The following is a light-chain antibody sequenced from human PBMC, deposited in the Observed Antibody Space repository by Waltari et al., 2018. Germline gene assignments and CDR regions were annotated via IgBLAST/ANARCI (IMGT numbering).Light chain of an antibody. J-gene: IGKJ1*01. CDR2: WAS. CDR1: QSVFYSSNNRNY. V-gene: IGKV4-1*01. CDR3: QQYYATPRT. Sequence: DIVMTQSPDSLAVSLGERATFNCKSSQSVFYSSNNRNYLGWYQHKPGQPPKLLIYWASTRESGVPDRFSGSGSGTDFTLTISNLQAEDVAVYYCQQYYATPRTFGQGTKVAIK.